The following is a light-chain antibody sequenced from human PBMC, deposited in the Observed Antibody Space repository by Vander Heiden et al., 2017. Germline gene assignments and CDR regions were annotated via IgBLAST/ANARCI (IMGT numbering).Light chain of an antibody. CDR2: AAS. J-gene: IGKJ4*01. Sequence: DIQMTQSPSSLPTSLGARVTIACRSSETISNHLNWYQQKSGKPPKLLIYAASTLQSGVPSRFSGSGSGTEFTLTISSLQLEDIATYYCQQNSSRLSFGGGTKLEI. V-gene: IGKV1-39*01. CDR3: QQNSSRLS. CDR1: ETISNH.